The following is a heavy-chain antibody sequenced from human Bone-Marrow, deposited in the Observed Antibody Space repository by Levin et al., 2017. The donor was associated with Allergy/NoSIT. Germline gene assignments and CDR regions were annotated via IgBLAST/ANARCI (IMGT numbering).Heavy chain of an antibody. J-gene: IGHJ5*02. Sequence: GESLKISCAASGFTFSSYGMHWVRQAPGKGLEWVAVISYDGSNKYYADSVKGRFTISRDNSKNTLYLQMNSLRAEDTAVYYCAKAERYFDWLLRERADWFDPWGQGTLVTVSS. D-gene: IGHD3-9*01. V-gene: IGHV3-30*18. CDR3: AKAERYFDWLLRERADWFDP. CDR2: ISYDGSNK. CDR1: GFTFSSYG.